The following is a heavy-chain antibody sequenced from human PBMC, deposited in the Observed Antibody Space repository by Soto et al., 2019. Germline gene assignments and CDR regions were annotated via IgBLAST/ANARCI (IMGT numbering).Heavy chain of an antibody. Sequence: GGSLRLSCAASGFPFSSFDMHWVRQAPGKGLEWVSAISGSGGSTYYADSVKGRFTISRDNSKNTLYLQMNSLRAEDTAVYYCAKENGYSSSWFEFDYWGQGTLVTVSS. J-gene: IGHJ4*02. D-gene: IGHD6-13*01. CDR2: ISGSGGST. V-gene: IGHV3-23*01. CDR1: GFPFSSFD. CDR3: AKENGYSSSWFEFDY.